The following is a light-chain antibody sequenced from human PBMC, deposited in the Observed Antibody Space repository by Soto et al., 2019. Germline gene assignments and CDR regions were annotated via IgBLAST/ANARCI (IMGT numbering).Light chain of an antibody. CDR3: QQYNNWART. J-gene: IGKJ1*01. V-gene: IGKV3-15*01. CDR1: QSVSSN. Sequence: DIVMTQSPSTLSASLGERDTLSCRASQSVSSNLNWYQQKPGQAPKLLIYDASTRDTGIPARFSGSGSGTDFTLTISSLQSEDIAVYYCQQYNNWARTFGQGTKVEIK. CDR2: DAS.